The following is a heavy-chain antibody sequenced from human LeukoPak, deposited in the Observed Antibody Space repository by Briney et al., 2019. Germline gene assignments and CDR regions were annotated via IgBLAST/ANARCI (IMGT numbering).Heavy chain of an antibody. D-gene: IGHD2-15*01. CDR2: TYYRSKWYN. J-gene: IGHJ4*02. V-gene: IGHV6-1*01. Sequence: SQTLSLTCAISGDSVSSNSAAWNWIRQSPSRGLEWLGKTYYRSKWYNEYAISVQSRITINPDTSKNQFSLKLSSVTAADTAVYYCARESFGGSPLVHWGQGTLVTVSS. CDR3: ARESFGGSPLVH. CDR1: GDSVSSNSAA.